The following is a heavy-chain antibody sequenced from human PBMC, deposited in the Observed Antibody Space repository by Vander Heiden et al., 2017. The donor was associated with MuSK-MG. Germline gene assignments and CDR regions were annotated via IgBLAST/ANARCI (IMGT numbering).Heavy chain of an antibody. J-gene: IGHJ4*02. V-gene: IGHV4-38-2*01. Sequence: QVQLQASGPGLVKPSETLSLTCAVSGYSISSGYYWGWVRHPPGKGLEWIGSIYHGGPPYYNPSLKSRVTISVDTSKNQFSLKLSSVTAADTAVYYCARHAAVAGTTLDYWGQGTLVTVSS. CDR1: GYSISSGYY. CDR2: IYHGGPP. CDR3: ARHAAVAGTTLDY. D-gene: IGHD6-19*01.